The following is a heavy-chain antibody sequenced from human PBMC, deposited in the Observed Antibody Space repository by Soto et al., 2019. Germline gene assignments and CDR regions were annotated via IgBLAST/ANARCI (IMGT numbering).Heavy chain of an antibody. CDR1: GYTFTSYG. D-gene: IGHD3-9*01. CDR2: ISAYNGNT. Sequence: QVQLVQSGAEVKKPGASVKVSCKASGYTFTSYGISWVRQAPGQGLEWMGWISAYNGNTNYAQKLQGRVTMTTDTSASTAYMELRSLRSDDTAVYYCARDEGRTGYYIPHWFDPWGQGTLVTVSS. J-gene: IGHJ5*02. V-gene: IGHV1-18*01. CDR3: ARDEGRTGYYIPHWFDP.